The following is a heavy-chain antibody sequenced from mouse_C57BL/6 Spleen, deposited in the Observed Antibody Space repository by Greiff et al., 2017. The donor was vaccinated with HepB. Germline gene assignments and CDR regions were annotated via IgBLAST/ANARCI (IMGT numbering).Heavy chain of an antibody. Sequence: EVHLVESGGGLVKPGGSLKLSCAASGFTFSDYGMHWVRQAPEKGLEWVAYISSGSSTIYYADTVKGRFTISRDNAKNTLFLQMTSLRSEDTAMYYCARTLYGYDGYYYAMDYWGQGTSVTVSS. CDR1: GFTFSDYG. J-gene: IGHJ4*01. V-gene: IGHV5-17*01. CDR2: ISSGSSTI. D-gene: IGHD2-2*01. CDR3: ARTLYGYDGYYYAMDY.